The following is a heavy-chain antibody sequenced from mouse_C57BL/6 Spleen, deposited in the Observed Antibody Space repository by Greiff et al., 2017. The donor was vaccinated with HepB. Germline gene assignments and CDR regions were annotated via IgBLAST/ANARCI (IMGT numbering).Heavy chain of an antibody. J-gene: IGHJ1*03. Sequence: QVQLQQPGAELVRPGSSVKLSCKASGYTFTSYWMHWVKQRPIQGLEWIGNIDPSDSETHYNQKFKDKATLTVDKSSSTAYMQLSSLTSEDSAVYYCARGPYYYGSSYGYFDVWGTGTTVTVSS. CDR3: ARGPYYYGSSYGYFDV. CDR1: GYTFTSYW. CDR2: IDPSDSET. V-gene: IGHV1-52*01. D-gene: IGHD1-1*01.